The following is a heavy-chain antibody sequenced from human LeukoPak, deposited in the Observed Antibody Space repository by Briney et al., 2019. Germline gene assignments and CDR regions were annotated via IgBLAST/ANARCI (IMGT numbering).Heavy chain of an antibody. D-gene: IGHD5-24*01. V-gene: IGHV3-74*01. CDR1: GFTFSSYW. Sequence: GGSLRLSCAASGFTFSSYWMHWVRQAPGKGLVWVSRINTDGSSTSYADSVKGRFTISRDNAKNTLYLQMNSLRAEDTAVYYCAKKEFFEMTTMDWGQGTLVTVSS. CDR2: INTDGSST. J-gene: IGHJ4*02. CDR3: AKKEFFEMTTMD.